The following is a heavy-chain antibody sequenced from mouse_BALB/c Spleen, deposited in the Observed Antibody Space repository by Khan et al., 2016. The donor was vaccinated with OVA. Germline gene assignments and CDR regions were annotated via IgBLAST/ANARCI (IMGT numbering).Heavy chain of an antibody. Sequence: EVELVESGGDLVKPGGSLKLSCAASGFTFSSYSMSWVRQTPDKRLEWVASISSGGDYTYYPDSLKGRFTISRDNAKNTLYLQMSDLKSEDTAMYCWAENLTGSVAYWGQGTLVTVSA. V-gene: IGHV5-6*01. CDR3: AENLTGSVAY. CDR1: GFTFSSYS. J-gene: IGHJ3*01. CDR2: ISSGGDYT. D-gene: IGHD4-1*01.